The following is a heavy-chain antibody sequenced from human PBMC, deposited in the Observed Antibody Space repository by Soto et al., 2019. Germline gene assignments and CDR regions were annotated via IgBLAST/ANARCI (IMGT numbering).Heavy chain of an antibody. V-gene: IGHV1-18*01. CDR2: ISAYNGNT. CDR1: GYTFTSYG. Sequence: VASVKVSCKASGYTFTSYGISWVRQAPGQGLEWMGWISAYNGNTNYAQKLQGRVTMTTDTSTSTAYMELMSLRSDDTAVYYCARDSIIVVVVAATLRYYYYGMDVWGQGTTVTVSS. D-gene: IGHD2-15*01. CDR3: ARDSIIVVVVAATLRYYYYGMDV. J-gene: IGHJ6*02.